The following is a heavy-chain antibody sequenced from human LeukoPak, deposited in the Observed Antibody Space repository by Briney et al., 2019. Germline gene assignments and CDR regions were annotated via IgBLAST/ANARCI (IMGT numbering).Heavy chain of an antibody. D-gene: IGHD6-13*01. CDR1: GFTFSSYG. Sequence: GGSLRLSCAASGFTFSSYGMHWVRQAPGKGLEWVAIISYDGSNKYYADSVKGRFTISRDNSKNTLYLQMNSLRTEDTAVYYCATDSSPDYWGQGTLVTVSS. J-gene: IGHJ4*02. V-gene: IGHV3-30*03. CDR2: ISYDGSNK. CDR3: ATDSSPDY.